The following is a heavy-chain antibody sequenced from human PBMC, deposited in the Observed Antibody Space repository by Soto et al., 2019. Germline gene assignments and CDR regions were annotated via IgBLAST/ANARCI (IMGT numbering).Heavy chain of an antibody. V-gene: IGHV4-39*01. J-gene: IGHJ4*02. CDR3: AYGSSSAWIDY. D-gene: IGHD6-25*01. CDR1: GDSMRGYHFY. CDR2: AYFSGGNT. Sequence: SETLSLTCSVSGDSMRGYHFYWGWIRQAPGKGLEWIGSAYFSGGNTYYSPSLKSRVSISVDTSKNEFSLRLTSLTAADTAVYSCAYGSSSAWIDYWGQGTLVTV.